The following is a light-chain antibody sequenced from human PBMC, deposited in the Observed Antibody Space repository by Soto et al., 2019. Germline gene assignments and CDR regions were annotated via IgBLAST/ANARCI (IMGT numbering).Light chain of an antibody. J-gene: IGKJ2*01. CDR2: GAS. CDR3: HQYGSLYT. CDR1: QSVSSSY. V-gene: IGKV3-20*01. Sequence: EIVLTQSPGTLSLSPGERATLSCRASQSVSSSYLAWYQQKPGQAPRLLIYGASSRATDIPDRFSGSGYGTDFTLTISRLGPEDFAVYYCHQYGSLYTFGQGTKVEIK.